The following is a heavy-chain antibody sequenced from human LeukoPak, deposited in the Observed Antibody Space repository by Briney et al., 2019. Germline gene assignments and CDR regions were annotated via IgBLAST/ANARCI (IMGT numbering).Heavy chain of an antibody. V-gene: IGHV4-4*02. CDR2: IYHGGST. CDR1: GGSISSSNW. D-gene: IGHD6-6*01. J-gene: IGHJ4*02. CDR3: ARGRQLVHLDY. Sequence: SGTLSLTCAVSGGSISSSNWWSWVRQPPGKGLEWIGEIYHGGSTNYNPSLKSRVTISVDTSKNQFSLKLSSVTAADTAVYYCARGRQLVHLDYWGQGTLVTVSS.